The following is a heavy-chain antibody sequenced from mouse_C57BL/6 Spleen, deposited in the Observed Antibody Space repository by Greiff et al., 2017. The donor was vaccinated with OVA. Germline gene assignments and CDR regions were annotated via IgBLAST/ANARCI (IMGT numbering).Heavy chain of an antibody. CDR2: IYPRDGSN. CDR3: ARPITTVVDAWFAY. J-gene: IGHJ3*01. V-gene: IGHV1-85*01. CDR1: GYTFTSYD. D-gene: IGHD1-1*01. Sequence: QVQLQQSGPELVKPGASVKLSCKASGYTFTSYDINWVKQRPGQGLEWIGWIYPRDGSNKYNEKFKGKATLTVDTSSSTAYMELHSLTSEDSAVYFCARPITTVVDAWFAYWGQGTLVTVSA.